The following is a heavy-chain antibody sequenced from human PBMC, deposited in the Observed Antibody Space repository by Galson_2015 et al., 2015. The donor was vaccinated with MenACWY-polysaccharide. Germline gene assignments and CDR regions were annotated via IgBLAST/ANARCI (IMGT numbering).Heavy chain of an antibody. V-gene: IGHV3-74*01. D-gene: IGHD2-21*02. CDR3: ARDPHCGAGCSIHDAFDV. J-gene: IGHJ3*01. Sequence: SLRLSCAASGFTFSSYWMHWVRQAPGEGLVWVSRINTDGSSTSYADSVKGQFTVSRDNAKNTVYLQMNSLRAEDTAVYYCARDPHCGAGCSIHDAFDVWCQGTKVTVSS. CDR1: GFTFSSYW. CDR2: INTDGSST.